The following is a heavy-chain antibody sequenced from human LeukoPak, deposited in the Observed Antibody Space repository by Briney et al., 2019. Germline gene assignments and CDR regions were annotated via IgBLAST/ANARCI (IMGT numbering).Heavy chain of an antibody. CDR2: ISSSGSTI. D-gene: IGHD7-27*01. CDR1: GFTFSSYE. J-gene: IGHJ4*02. CDR3: ARIQTGDFDY. V-gene: IGHV3-48*03. Sequence: GGSLRLSCAASGFTFSSYEMNWVRQAPGKGLEWVSYISSSGSTIYYADSVKGRFTISSDNAKNSLYLQMNSLRAEDTAVYYCARIQTGDFDYWGQGTLVTVSS.